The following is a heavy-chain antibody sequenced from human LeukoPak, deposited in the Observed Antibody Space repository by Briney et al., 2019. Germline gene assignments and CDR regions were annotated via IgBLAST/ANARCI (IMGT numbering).Heavy chain of an antibody. CDR3: ARGRYYYDTQVFY. V-gene: IGHV4-34*01. D-gene: IGHD3-22*01. J-gene: IGHJ4*02. CDR2: INHSGST. Sequence: PSETLSLTCAVYGGSFSGYYWSWIRQPPGKGLEWIGEINHSGSTNYNPSLKSRVTISVDTSKNQFSLKLSSVTAADTAVYYCARGRYYYDTQVFYWGQGTLVTVSS. CDR1: GGSFSGYY.